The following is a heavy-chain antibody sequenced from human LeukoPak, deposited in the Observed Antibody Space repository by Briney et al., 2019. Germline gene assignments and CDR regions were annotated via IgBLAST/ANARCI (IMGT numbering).Heavy chain of an antibody. CDR2: ISGSGGGT. CDR3: AKGAGVAAYYYMEV. D-gene: IGHD3-10*01. CDR1: GFTFSSYA. J-gene: IGHJ6*03. V-gene: IGHV3-23*01. Sequence: GGSLRLSCAASGFTFSSYAMCWVRQAPGKGLEWVSAISGSGGGTYYADSVKGRFTVSRDNSKSTLYLQINSLRAEDTAVYYCAKGAGVAAYYYMEVWGKGTTVTVSS.